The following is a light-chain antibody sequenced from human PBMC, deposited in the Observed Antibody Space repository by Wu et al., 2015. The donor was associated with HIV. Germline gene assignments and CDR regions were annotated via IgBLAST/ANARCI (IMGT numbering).Light chain of an antibody. CDR1: QTISNY. V-gene: IGKV1-39*01. J-gene: IGKJ1*01. Sequence: DIQMTQSPSSLSASVGERVTITCRASQTISNYLNWYQQKPGKAPKLLIYAASTLQSGVPSRFSGSGSGTDFTLTISSLQPEDFATFYCQQTYNTPDTFGQGTKVEIK. CDR3: QQTYNTPDT. CDR2: AAS.